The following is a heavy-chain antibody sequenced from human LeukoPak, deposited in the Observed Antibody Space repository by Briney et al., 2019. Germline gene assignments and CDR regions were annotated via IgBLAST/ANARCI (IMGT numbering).Heavy chain of an antibody. CDR2: IWYDGSNK. J-gene: IGHJ4*02. Sequence: GRSLRLSCAASGFTFSSYGMHWVRQAPGKGLEWVAVIWYDGSNKYYADSVKGRFTISRDNSKNTPYLQMNSLRAEDTAVYYCARAHRDYGDYGYWGQGTLVTVSS. D-gene: IGHD4-17*01. CDR3: ARAHRDYGDYGY. V-gene: IGHV3-33*01. CDR1: GFTFSSYG.